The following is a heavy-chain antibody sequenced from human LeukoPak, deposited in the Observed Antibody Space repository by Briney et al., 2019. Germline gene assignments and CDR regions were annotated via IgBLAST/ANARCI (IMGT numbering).Heavy chain of an antibody. Sequence: ASVKVSCKASGGTFSSYAISWVRQAPGQGLEWMGIINPSGGSTSYAQKFQGRVTMTRDTSTSTVYMELSSLRSEDTAVYYCAKGRGYYGDYFDYWGQGTLVTVSS. V-gene: IGHV1-46*01. CDR2: INPSGGST. CDR3: AKGRGYYGDYFDY. J-gene: IGHJ4*02. CDR1: GGTFSSYA. D-gene: IGHD3-22*01.